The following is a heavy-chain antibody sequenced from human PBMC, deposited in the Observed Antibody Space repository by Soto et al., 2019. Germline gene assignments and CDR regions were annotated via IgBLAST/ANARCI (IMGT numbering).Heavy chain of an antibody. CDR2: ISWDGGST. Sequence: GGSLRLSCAASGFTFDDYTMHWVRQAPGKGLEWVSLISWDGGSTYYADSVKGRFTISRDNSKNSLYLQMNSLRTEDTALYYCAKDMTDGGVALRPYFDYWGQGTLVTVSS. V-gene: IGHV3-43*01. CDR3: AKDMTDGGVALRPYFDY. J-gene: IGHJ4*02. CDR1: GFTFDDYT. D-gene: IGHD3-16*01.